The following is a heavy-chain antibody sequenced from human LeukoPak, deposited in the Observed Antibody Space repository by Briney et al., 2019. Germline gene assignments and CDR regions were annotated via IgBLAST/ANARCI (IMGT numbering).Heavy chain of an antibody. CDR1: GYSFTTYW. Sequence: GESLKISCKGSGYSFTTYWISWVRQMPGKGLEWMGRIAPSDSYTYYSPSFQGRVTISADKSINTAYLQWTSLRASDTAMYYCARRLASCGGDCYSFDYWGQGTLVTVSS. D-gene: IGHD2-21*02. J-gene: IGHJ4*02. CDR3: ARRLASCGGDCYSFDY. V-gene: IGHV5-10-1*01. CDR2: IAPSDSYT.